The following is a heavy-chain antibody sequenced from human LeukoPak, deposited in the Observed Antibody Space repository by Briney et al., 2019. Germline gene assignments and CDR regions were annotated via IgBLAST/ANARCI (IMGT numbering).Heavy chain of an antibody. CDR2: INHSGST. Sequence: PSETLSLTCAVYGGSFSGYYWSGIRQPPGKGLEWIGEINHSGSTDYNPSLKSRVTISVDTSNNQFSLKLSSVTAADTAVYYCAREYFDWCIYPAIGYFDYWGQGTLVTVSS. CDR3: AREYFDWCIYPAIGYFDY. V-gene: IGHV4-34*01. D-gene: IGHD3-9*01. CDR1: GGSFSGYY. J-gene: IGHJ4*02.